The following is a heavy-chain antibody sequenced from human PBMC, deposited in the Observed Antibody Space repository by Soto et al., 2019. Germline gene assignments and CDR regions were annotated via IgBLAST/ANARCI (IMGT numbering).Heavy chain of an antibody. D-gene: IGHD3-9*01. CDR2: IYHSGST. Sequence: PSETLSLTCAVSGGSISSGGYSCSWIRQPPGKGLEWIAYIYHSGSTYYNPSLKSRVTLSLDTSKNQFSLKLSSVTAADTAVYYCALRYFDPKRYFQHWGQGTLVT. CDR1: GGSISSGGYS. V-gene: IGHV4-30-2*01. CDR3: ALRYFDPKRYFQH. J-gene: IGHJ1*01.